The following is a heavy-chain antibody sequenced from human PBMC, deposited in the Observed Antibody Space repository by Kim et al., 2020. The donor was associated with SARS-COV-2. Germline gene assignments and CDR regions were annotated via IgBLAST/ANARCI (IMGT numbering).Heavy chain of an antibody. J-gene: IGHJ4*02. CDR2: IYYSGST. CDR1: GGSISSSSYY. V-gene: IGHV4-39*01. D-gene: IGHD6-6*01. Sequence: SETLSLTCTVSGGSISSSSYYWGWIRQPPGKGLEWIGSIYYSGSTYYNPSLKSRVTISVDTSKNQFSLKLSSVTAADTAVYYCARHWRDGGSSSGVDYWGQGTLVTVSS. CDR3: ARHWRDGGSSSGVDY.